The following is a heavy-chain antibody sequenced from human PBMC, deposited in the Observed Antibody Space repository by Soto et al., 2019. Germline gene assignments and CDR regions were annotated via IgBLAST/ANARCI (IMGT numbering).Heavy chain of an antibody. CDR1: GVSVSTKY. CDR3: AREGDPRYCSGGHCYSFFDF. V-gene: IGHV3-66*01. J-gene: IGHJ4*02. CDR2: IYSGGSS. D-gene: IGHD2-15*01. Sequence: EVQLVESGGGLVQPGESLRLSCAASGVSVSTKYMSWIRQAPGKGLEWVSVIYSGGSSYYADSVKGRFTISKHNSKNTVYLQMSSLRADDTDVYYCAREGDPRYCSGGHCYSFFDFCGQGSLVTVSS.